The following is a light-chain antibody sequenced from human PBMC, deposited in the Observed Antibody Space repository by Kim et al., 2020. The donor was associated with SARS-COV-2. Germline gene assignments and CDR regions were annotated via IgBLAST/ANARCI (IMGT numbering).Light chain of an antibody. J-gene: IGKJ2*02. CDR3: QHYNNWCT. Sequence: LSVSPGESATLSCRASQSVSRNLAWYQQKPGQAPRLLMYDASTRATGTPARFSGSGSGTEFTLTISSLQSEDFAVYYCQHYNNWCTFGQGTTVEIK. V-gene: IGKV3-15*01. CDR1: QSVSRN. CDR2: DAS.